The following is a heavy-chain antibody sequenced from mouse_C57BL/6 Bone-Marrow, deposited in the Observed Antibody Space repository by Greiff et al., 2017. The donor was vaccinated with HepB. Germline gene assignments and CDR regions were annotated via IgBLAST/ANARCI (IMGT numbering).Heavy chain of an antibody. CDR3: ARLFYGSSYWYFDV. Sequence: EVKLMESGGGLVKPGGSLKLSCAASGFTFSDYGMHWVRQAPEKGLEWVAYISSGSSTIYYADTVKGRFTISRDNAKNTLFLQMTSLRSEDTAMYYWARLFYGSSYWYFDVWGTGTTVTVSS. D-gene: IGHD1-1*01. V-gene: IGHV5-17*01. J-gene: IGHJ1*03. CDR1: GFTFSDYG. CDR2: ISSGSSTI.